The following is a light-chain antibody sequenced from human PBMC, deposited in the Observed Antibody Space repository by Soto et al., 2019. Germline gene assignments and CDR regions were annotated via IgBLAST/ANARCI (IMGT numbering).Light chain of an antibody. CDR2: TAS. CDR3: QQRSKWPLT. Sequence: DIHMTQSPSSLPASVGYRFTLTCRASQSISTYLNWYQQKPGKAPDLLIYTASSLESGVPSRLSGSGYGTDFTLTISSLEPEDFEVYYCQQRSKWPLTFGGGTKVDIK. CDR1: QSISTY. V-gene: IGKV1-39*01. J-gene: IGKJ4*01.